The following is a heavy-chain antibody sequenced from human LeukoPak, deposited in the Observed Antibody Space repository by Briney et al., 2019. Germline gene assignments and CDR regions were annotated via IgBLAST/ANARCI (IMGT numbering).Heavy chain of an antibody. CDR2: IKEDGSEN. V-gene: IGHV3-7*01. CDR3: ARGGWNIAA. CDR1: GFTFRSHW. D-gene: IGHD6-6*01. J-gene: IGHJ4*02. Sequence: PGGSLRLSCAASGFTFRSHWMNWVRQAPGKGLEWVGNIKEDGSENYYAGSVKGRFTISRDNAKNSLYLQMNTLTADDTAVYYCARGGWNIAAWGQGTLVTVSS.